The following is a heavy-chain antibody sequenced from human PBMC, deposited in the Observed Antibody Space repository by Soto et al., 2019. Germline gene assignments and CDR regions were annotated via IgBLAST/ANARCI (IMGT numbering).Heavy chain of an antibody. CDR1: GYTFTSYG. CDR2: ISVYNGNP. Sequence: QVQLVQSGAEVKKPGASVKVSCKTSGYTFTSYGISWVRQAPGQGLEWMGWISVYNGNPNYAQKLQGRVTMTTDTSTSTAYMELRSLRSDDTAVYYCARQALVRGVIIDGWFDPWGQGTLVTVSS. J-gene: IGHJ5*02. V-gene: IGHV1-18*01. D-gene: IGHD3-10*01. CDR3: ARQALVRGVIIDGWFDP.